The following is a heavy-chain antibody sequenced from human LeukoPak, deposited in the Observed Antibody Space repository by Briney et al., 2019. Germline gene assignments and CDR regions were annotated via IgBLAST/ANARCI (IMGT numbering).Heavy chain of an antibody. CDR2: ISSSSSYI. J-gene: IGHJ6*03. D-gene: IGHD3/OR15-3a*01. CDR1: GFTFRSYS. Sequence: PGGSLRLSCVASGFTFRSYSMNWVRQAPGKGLEWVSSISSSSSYIYYADSVKGRFTISRDNANNSLYLQMNSLRADDTAVYYCAGAGLPRGLVLKAPISSYYMDVWGKGTAVTVSS. V-gene: IGHV3-21*01. CDR3: AGAGLPRGLVLKAPISSYYMDV.